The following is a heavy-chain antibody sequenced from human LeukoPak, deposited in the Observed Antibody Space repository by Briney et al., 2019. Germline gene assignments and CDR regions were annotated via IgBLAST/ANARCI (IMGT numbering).Heavy chain of an antibody. CDR1: GYSISSGYY. V-gene: IGHV4-38-2*01. J-gene: IGHJ3*02. D-gene: IGHD1-26*01. CDR2: VYHSGST. Sequence: SETLSLTCAVSGYSISSGYYWGWIRQPPGKGLEWIGSVYHSGSTYYNPSLKSRVTMSVDTSKNTFSLKLRSVSDADTAVYYCARHQWELGAFDIWGQGTMVTVFS. CDR3: ARHQWELGAFDI.